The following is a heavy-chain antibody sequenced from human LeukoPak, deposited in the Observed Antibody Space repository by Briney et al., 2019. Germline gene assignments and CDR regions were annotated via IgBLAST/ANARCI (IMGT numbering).Heavy chain of an antibody. V-gene: IGHV1-2*02. Sequence: ASVKVSCKASGYTFTGYYMHWVRQAPGQGLEWMGWINPNSGGTNYAQKLQGRVTMTTDTSTSTAYMELRSLRSDDTAVYYCARDRSWVTNFDYWGQGTLVTVSS. J-gene: IGHJ4*02. CDR2: INPNSGGT. CDR1: GYTFTGYY. CDR3: ARDRSWVTNFDY. D-gene: IGHD4-17*01.